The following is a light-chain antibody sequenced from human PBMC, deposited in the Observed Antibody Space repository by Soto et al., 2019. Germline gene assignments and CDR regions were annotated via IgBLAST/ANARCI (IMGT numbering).Light chain of an antibody. CDR3: QQYYDWPIT. CDR2: AAS. Sequence: EIVLTQSPATLSVSPGERATLFCRVSQGISSLLAWYQQKPGQAPRLLIYAASTRAAGIPARFSGSGSGTDFTLTISSLQSEDFAIYYCQQYYDWPITFGQGTRLDIK. J-gene: IGKJ5*01. CDR1: QGISSL. V-gene: IGKV3-15*01.